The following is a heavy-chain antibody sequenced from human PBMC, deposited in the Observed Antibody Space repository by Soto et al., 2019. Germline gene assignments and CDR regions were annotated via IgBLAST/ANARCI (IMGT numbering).Heavy chain of an antibody. CDR3: ERDSAAAGRPPGCFDP. J-gene: IGHJ5*02. V-gene: IGHV1-46*01. CDR2: INPSSGTT. CDR1: GYTFTSYY. Sequence: ASVKVSCKASGYTFTSYYLHWVRQAPGQGLEWIGIINPSSGTTSYAQKFQGRVTMPRDTSTSTVYMELSSLRSEDTAEYYCERDSAAAGRPPGCFDPWGQGTPVTVS. D-gene: IGHD6-13*01.